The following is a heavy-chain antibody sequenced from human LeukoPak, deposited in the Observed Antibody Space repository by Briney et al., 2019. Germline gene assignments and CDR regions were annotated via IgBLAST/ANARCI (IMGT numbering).Heavy chain of an antibody. CDR3: ARARAVAAPQDY. V-gene: IGHV3-11*01. J-gene: IGHJ4*02. Sequence: GGSLRLSCAASGFTFSDYYMSWIRKAPGKGLEWVSYISSSGSTIYYADSVKGRFTISRDNAKNSLYLQMNSLRAEDTAVYYCARARAVAAPQDYWGQGTLVTVSS. D-gene: IGHD6-19*01. CDR1: GFTFSDYY. CDR2: ISSSGSTI.